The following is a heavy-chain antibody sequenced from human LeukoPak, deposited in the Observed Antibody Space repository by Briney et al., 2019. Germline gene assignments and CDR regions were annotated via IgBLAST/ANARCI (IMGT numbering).Heavy chain of an antibody. CDR3: ARWSAAVYYFDY. V-gene: IGHV2-70*01. CDR2: IDWDDDK. Sequence: SGPALVKPTQTLTLTCTFSGFSLSTRGMCVSWIRQPPGKALEWLALIDWDDDKYYSTSLKTRLTISKDTSKNQVVLTMTNMDPVDTATYYCARWSAAVYYFDYWGQGTLVTVSS. J-gene: IGHJ4*02. CDR1: GFSLSTRGMC. D-gene: IGHD6-13*01.